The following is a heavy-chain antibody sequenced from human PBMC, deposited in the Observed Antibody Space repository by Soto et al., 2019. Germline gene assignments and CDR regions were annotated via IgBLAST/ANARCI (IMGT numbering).Heavy chain of an antibody. J-gene: IGHJ4*02. CDR2: ISSSGSTA. Sequence: LRFSCAASRFTFRRFELHWVRQAPGKGLEWISYISSSGSTAYYASSVEGRFTISRDNANNSVYLQMDSLRAEDTALYYCTRAAWFPYLSFYWGQGALVTVSS. CDR1: RFTFRRFE. D-gene: IGHD3-10*01. CDR3: TRAAWFPYLSFY. V-gene: IGHV3-48*03.